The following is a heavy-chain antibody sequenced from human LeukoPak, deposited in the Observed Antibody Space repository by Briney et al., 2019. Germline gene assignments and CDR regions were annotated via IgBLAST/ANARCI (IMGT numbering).Heavy chain of an antibody. Sequence: GGSLRLSCAASGFTFSSYAMSWVRQAPGKGLEWVSAISGSGGSTYYADSVKGRLTISRDNSKKTLYLQMNSLRAEDTAVYYCAKDKSGFRLDYWGQGTLVTVSS. V-gene: IGHV3-23*01. CDR2: ISGSGGST. CDR1: GFTFSSYA. CDR3: AKDKSGFRLDY. J-gene: IGHJ4*02.